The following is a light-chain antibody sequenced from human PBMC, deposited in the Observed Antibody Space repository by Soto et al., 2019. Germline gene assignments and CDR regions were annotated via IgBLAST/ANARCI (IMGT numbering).Light chain of an antibody. CDR1: QGISNH. CDR2: AAS. V-gene: IGKV1-9*01. CDR3: QLSDSTWT. J-gene: IGKJ1*01. Sequence: IQLTQSPSSLSASVGDRVTITCRASQGISNHLAWYQQKPGKAPKLLIYAASTLQGGVPSRFSGSGSGTDFTLTISSLQPEDFAAYYCQLSDSTWTFGQGTKVDIK.